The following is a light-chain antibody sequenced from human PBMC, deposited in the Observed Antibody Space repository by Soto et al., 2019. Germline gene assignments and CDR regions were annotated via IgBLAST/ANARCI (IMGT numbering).Light chain of an antibody. J-gene: IGLJ1*01. V-gene: IGLV2-14*01. CDR1: SSDIGGYNY. CDR3: SSYTSSSTLYV. Sequence: QSVLTQPASVSGSPGQSITISCAGTSSDIGGYNYVSWYQQNPGKAPKVMIYEVSNRPSGVSNRFSGSKSGNTASLTISGLQADDDADYYCSSYTSSSTLYVFGSGTKVTVL. CDR2: EVS.